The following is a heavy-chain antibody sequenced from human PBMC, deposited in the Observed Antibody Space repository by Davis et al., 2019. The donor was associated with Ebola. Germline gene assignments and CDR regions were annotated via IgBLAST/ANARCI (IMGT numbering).Heavy chain of an antibody. CDR3: ARGRGHHESSGGDY. D-gene: IGHD3-22*01. V-gene: IGHV1-46*01. CDR1: GYTFTTYY. CDR2: INPSGGST. J-gene: IGHJ4*02. Sequence: AASVKVSCKASGYTFTTYYIHWVRQAPGQGLEWMGIINPSGGSTTYAQKFQGRVAMTRDTSTGTVYMELNSLRSEDTALYYCARGRGHHESSGGDYWGQETLVTVSS.